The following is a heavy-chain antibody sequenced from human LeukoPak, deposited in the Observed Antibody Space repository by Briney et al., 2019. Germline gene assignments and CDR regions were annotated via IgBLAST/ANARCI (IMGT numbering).Heavy chain of an antibody. V-gene: IGHV4-4*02. D-gene: IGHD3-22*01. CDR3: ARQDYYDSGAWYFDL. CDR1: GFTFSSFAM. J-gene: IGHJ2*01. CDR2: IYHSGST. Sequence: GSLRLSCAASGFTFSSFAMSWVRQPPGKGLEWIGEIYHSGSTNYNPSLKSRVTISEDKSKNQFSLKLTSVTAADTAVYYCARQDYYDSGAWYFDLWGRGTLVTVSS.